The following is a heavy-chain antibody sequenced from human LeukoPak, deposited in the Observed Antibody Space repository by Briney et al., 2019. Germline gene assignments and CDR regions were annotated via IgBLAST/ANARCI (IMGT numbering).Heavy chain of an antibody. CDR2: IYYSGST. CDR3: AKGLGYCSSTSCYGYYYGMDV. CDR1: GGSISSGDYY. Sequence: SETLSLTCTVSGGSISSGDYYWSWIRQPPGKGLEWIGYIYYSGSTYYNPSLKSRVTISVDTSKNQFSLKLSSVTAADTAVYYCAKGLGYCSSTSCYGYYYGMDVWGQGTTVTVSS. D-gene: IGHD2-2*01. J-gene: IGHJ6*02. V-gene: IGHV4-30-4*01.